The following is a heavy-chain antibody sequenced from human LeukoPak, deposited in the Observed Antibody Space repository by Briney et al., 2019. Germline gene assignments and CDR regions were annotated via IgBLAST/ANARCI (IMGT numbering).Heavy chain of an antibody. Sequence: ASVKVSCKASGYTFTSYAMNWVRQTPGQRLEWVGWINTNTGNPTYAQGFTGRFVFSLDTSVSTAYLQISSLKAEDTAVYYCARDSTFGGVIVNVDLDYWGQGTLGTVSS. CDR2: INTNTGNP. V-gene: IGHV7-4-1*02. CDR3: ARDSTFGGVIVNVDLDY. J-gene: IGHJ4*02. D-gene: IGHD3-16*02. CDR1: GYTFTSYA.